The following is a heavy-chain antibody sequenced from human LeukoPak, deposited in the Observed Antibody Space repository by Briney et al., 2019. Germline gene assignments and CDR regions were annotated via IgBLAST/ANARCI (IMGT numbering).Heavy chain of an antibody. CDR3: ARGQSGSSWSQGVNFDL. Sequence: PSETLSLTCAVNGGSFSGYFWSWIRQPPGKGLEWIGEINHSGSTNYNPSLKSRVTISVDTSKNQFSLKLSSVTAADTAVYYCARGQSGSSWSQGVNFDLWGRGTLVTVSS. D-gene: IGHD6-13*01. CDR1: GGSFSGYF. V-gene: IGHV4-34*01. CDR2: INHSGST. J-gene: IGHJ2*01.